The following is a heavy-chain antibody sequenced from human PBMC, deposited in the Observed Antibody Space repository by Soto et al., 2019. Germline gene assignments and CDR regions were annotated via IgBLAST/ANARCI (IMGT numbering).Heavy chain of an antibody. J-gene: IGHJ4*02. Sequence: SETLSLTCAVYGGSFNGYYWSWIRQPPGKGLEWIGEINHSGSTNYNPSLKSRVTISVDTSKNQFSLKLNSVTAADTAVYFCARGPQGSGPDYWGQGTLVTVSS. CDR3: ARGPQGSGPDY. V-gene: IGHV4-34*01. CDR1: GGSFNGYY. D-gene: IGHD3-10*01. CDR2: INHSGST.